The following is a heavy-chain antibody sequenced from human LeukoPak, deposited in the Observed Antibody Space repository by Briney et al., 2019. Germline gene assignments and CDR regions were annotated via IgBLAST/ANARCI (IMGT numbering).Heavy chain of an antibody. CDR3: ARDPPSRGTRYFDY. CDR2: IREDGNKE. V-gene: IGHV3-7*01. CDR1: DFIFTKYW. D-gene: IGHD3-16*01. Sequence: GGSLRLSCLASDFIFTKYWMSWVRQAPGKGLEWVANIREDGNKENYVDSVRGRFTISRDNAKNSLYLQMDSLRVEDTAVYYCARDPPSRGTRYFDYWGQGILVTVSS. J-gene: IGHJ4*02.